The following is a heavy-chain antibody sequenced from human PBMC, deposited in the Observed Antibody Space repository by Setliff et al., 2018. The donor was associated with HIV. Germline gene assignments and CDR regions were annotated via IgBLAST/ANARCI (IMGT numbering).Heavy chain of an antibody. CDR3: ARGLSFYDPRKQQLAWYYGMDV. CDR1: GRSFSGYY. V-gene: IGHV4-34*01. D-gene: IGHD6-13*01. J-gene: IGHJ6*02. CDR2: INHSGGT. Sequence: PSETLSLTCAVYGRSFSGYYWNWIRQSPGKGLEWIGEINHSGGTNYNPSLKSRVTISVDTSKNQFSLKLSSVTAADTAVYYCARGLSFYDPRKQQLAWYYGMDVWGQGTTVTVSS.